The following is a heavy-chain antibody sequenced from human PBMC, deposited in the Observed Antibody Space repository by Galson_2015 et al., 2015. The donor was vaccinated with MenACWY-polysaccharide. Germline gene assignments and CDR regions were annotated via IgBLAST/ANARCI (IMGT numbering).Heavy chain of an antibody. CDR3: ARIGRCSDGSCFGWFDP. CDR2: IHSTGST. J-gene: IGHJ5*02. CDR1: GDSISRGSYH. V-gene: IGHV4-31*03. D-gene: IGHD2-15*01. Sequence: TLSLTCTVSGDSISRGSYHWTWIRLHPGNDLEWLGRIHSTGSTYYNPSPRRRVPISPDPSKKQFSPKLSFVTAADTAVYYCARIGRCSDGSCFGWFDPWGQGTLVTVSS.